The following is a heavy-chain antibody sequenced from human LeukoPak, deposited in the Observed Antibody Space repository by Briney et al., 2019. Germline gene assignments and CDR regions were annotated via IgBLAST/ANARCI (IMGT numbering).Heavy chain of an antibody. CDR2: ISNRGTT. D-gene: IGHD5-12*01. V-gene: IGHV4-34*01. CDR3: ARVPLWWLTPFDF. J-gene: IGHJ4*02. CDR1: GGSLSPHY. Sequence: PSETLSLTCAVSGGSLSPHYWSWIRRPLGKGLEWIREISNRGTTNYSPSLRGRATISVDTSKNQFSLRLTSVTAADTAMYYCARVPLWWLTPFDFWGQGTLATVSS.